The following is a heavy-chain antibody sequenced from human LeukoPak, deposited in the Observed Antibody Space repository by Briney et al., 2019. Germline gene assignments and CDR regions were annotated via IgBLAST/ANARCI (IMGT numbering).Heavy chain of an antibody. Sequence: PGGSLRLSCAASGFTFSSYVMHWVRQAPGKGLEWVAGVSKDEIKKYYADSVKGRFTISRDNSKNTSYLEMNSMRAEDTAVYYCARDPLGDSTYYFDYWGQGTPVTVSS. J-gene: IGHJ4*02. CDR3: ARDPLGDSTYYFDY. CDR1: GFTFSSYV. D-gene: IGHD2-21*01. V-gene: IGHV3-30*04. CDR2: VSKDEIKK.